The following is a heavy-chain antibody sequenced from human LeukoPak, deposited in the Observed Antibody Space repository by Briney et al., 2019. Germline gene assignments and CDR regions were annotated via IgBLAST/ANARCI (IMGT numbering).Heavy chain of an antibody. CDR3: ARDDWTGGNY. Sequence: SETLSLTCTVSGDSISSYYCSWIRQPPGKGLEWIGYIYYSGSTSYNPSLKSRVTISVDTSKNQFSLKLSSVTAADTAVYYCARDDWTGGNYWGQGTLVTVSS. CDR2: IYYSGST. D-gene: IGHD3-9*01. CDR1: GDSISSYY. J-gene: IGHJ4*02. V-gene: IGHV4-59*12.